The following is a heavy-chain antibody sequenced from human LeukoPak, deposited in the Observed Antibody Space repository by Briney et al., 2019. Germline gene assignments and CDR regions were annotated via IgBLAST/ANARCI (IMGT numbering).Heavy chain of an antibody. V-gene: IGHV3-30-3*01. J-gene: IGHJ6*02. CDR1: GFTFSSYA. CDR2: ISYDGSNK. CDR3: ARDNGNSWLFYYYGMDV. D-gene: IGHD1/OR15-1a*01. Sequence: PGVSLRLSCAASGFTFSSYAMHWVRQAPGKGLEWVAVISYDGSNKYYADSVKGRFTISRDNSKNTLYLQMNSLRAEDTAVYYCARDNGNSWLFYYYGMDVWGQGTTVTVSS.